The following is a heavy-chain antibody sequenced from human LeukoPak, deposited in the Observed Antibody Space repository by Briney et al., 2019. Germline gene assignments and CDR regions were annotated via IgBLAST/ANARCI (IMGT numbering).Heavy chain of an antibody. CDR2: IKQDGSEK. Sequence: PGGSLRLSCAASGFTVSSNFMSWVRQAPGKGLEWVANIKQDGSEKYYVDSVKGRFTISRDNAKNSLYLQMNSLRAEDTAVYYCARYYDSSGFGAFDIWGQGTMVTVSS. CDR3: ARYYDSSGFGAFDI. D-gene: IGHD3-22*01. J-gene: IGHJ3*02. CDR1: GFTVSSNF. V-gene: IGHV3-7*01.